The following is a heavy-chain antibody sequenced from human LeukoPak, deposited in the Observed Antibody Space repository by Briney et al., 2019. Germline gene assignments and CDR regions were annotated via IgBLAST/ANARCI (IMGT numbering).Heavy chain of an antibody. CDR2: IYHSGST. CDR1: GGSISSGGYY. CDR3: ARGACSGGSCFRNWFDP. D-gene: IGHD2-15*01. J-gene: IGHJ5*02. Sequence: PSQTLSLTCTVSGGSISSGGYYWSWIRQPPGKGLEWIGYIYHSGSTYYNPSLKSRVTISVDRSKNQFSLKLSSVTAADTAVYYCARGACSGGSCFRNWFDPWGQGTLVTVSS. V-gene: IGHV4-30-2*01.